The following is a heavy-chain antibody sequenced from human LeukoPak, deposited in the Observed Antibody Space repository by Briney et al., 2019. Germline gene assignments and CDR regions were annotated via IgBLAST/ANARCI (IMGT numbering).Heavy chain of an antibody. CDR1: GFTFSRDW. D-gene: IGHD1-20*01. V-gene: IGHV3-7*01. CDR3: ARDHYNWTPDQGYKVFDY. CDR2: IKQDGSGE. J-gene: IGHJ4*02. Sequence: GGSLRLSCAASGFTFSRDWMSWVRQAPGKGLEWVARIKQDGSGEHYVDSVKGRFTISRDNAKNSLYLQMNSLRAEDTAVYYCARDHYNWTPDQGYKVFDYWGQGSLVTVSS.